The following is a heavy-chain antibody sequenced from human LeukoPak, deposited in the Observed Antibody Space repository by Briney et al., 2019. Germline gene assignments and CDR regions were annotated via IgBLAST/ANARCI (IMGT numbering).Heavy chain of an antibody. CDR1: GGTFSSYA. Sequence: SVKVSCKASGGTFSSYAISWVRQAPGQGLEWMGGIIPIFGTANYAQKFQGRVTITTDESTSTAYMELSSLRSEDTAVYYCASTYCSSTSCYPAEYFQHWGQGTLVTVSS. CDR2: IIPIFGTA. V-gene: IGHV1-69*05. D-gene: IGHD2-2*01. J-gene: IGHJ1*01. CDR3: ASTYCSSTSCYPAEYFQH.